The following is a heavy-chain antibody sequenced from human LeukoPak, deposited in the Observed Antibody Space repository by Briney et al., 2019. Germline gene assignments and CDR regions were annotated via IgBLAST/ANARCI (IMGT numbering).Heavy chain of an antibody. V-gene: IGHV4-38-2*02. CDR2: IYHIGTT. J-gene: IGHJ5*02. CDR3: AREGASGGYDWGWFDP. CDR1: GYSISSGYY. D-gene: IGHD5-12*01. Sequence: SETLSLTCAVSGYSISSGYYWVWIRQPPGKGLEWIGTIYHIGTTYYNPSRKSRVTMSVDTSKNQFSLKLSSVTAADSAVYFCAREGASGGYDWGWFDPWGQGTLVTVSS.